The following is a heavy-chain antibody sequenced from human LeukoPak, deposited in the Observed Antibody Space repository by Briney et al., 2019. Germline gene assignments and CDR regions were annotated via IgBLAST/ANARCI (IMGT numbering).Heavy chain of an antibody. J-gene: IGHJ4*02. CDR2: IIPIFGTA. D-gene: IGHD6-13*01. CDR3: AWEGYSSSWYPIFDY. Sequence: ASVKVSCKASGGTFSIYAISWVRQAPGQALEWMGGIIPIFGTANYAQKFQGRVTITADESTSTAYMELSSLRSEDTAVYYCAWEGYSSSWYPIFDYWGQGTLVTVSS. V-gene: IGHV1-69*13. CDR1: GGTFSIYA.